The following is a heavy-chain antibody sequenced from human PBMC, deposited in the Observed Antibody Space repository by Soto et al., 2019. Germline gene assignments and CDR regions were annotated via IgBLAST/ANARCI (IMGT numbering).Heavy chain of an antibody. V-gene: IGHV1-69*12. D-gene: IGHD3-10*01. J-gene: IGHJ6*02. CDR2: IIPIFGTA. CDR1: GGTFSSYA. CDR3: AREGGSGSYRYYGMDV. Sequence: QVQLVQSGAEVKKPGSSVKVSCKASGGTFSSYAISWVRQAPGQGLEWMGGIIPIFGTANYAQKFQGGVTITADESTSTAYMELSSLRSEDTAVYYCAREGGSGSYRYYGMDVWGQGTTVTVSS.